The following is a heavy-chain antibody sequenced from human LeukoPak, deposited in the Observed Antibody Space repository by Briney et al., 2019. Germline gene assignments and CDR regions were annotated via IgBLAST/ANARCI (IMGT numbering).Heavy chain of an antibody. V-gene: IGHV1-46*01. J-gene: IGHJ4*02. CDR1: GYTFTSYY. D-gene: IGHD2-15*01. Sequence: GASVKVSCKASGYTFTSYYMHWVRQAPGQGLERMGIINPSGGSTSYAQKFQSRVTMTRDTSTSTVYMELSSLRSEDTAVYYCARDLCSGGSCYSVGIDYWGQGTLVTVSS. CDR2: INPSGGST. CDR3: ARDLCSGGSCYSVGIDY.